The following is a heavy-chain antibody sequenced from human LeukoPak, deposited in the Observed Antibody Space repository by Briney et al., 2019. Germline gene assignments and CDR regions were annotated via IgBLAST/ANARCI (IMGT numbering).Heavy chain of an antibody. CDR2: IYYSGST. D-gene: IGHD1-26*01. V-gene: IGHV4-59*08. J-gene: IGHJ4*02. Sequence: SETLSLTCTVSGGSISSYYWSWIQQPPGKGLEWIGYIYYSGSTNYNPSLKSRVTISVDTSKNQFSLKLSSVTAADTAVYYCASALWSSKWELPSYWGQGTLVTVSS. CDR3: ASALWSSKWELPSY. CDR1: GGSISSYY.